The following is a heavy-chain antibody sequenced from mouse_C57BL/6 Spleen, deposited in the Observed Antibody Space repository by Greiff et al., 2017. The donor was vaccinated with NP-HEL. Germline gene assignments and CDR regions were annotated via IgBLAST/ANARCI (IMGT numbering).Heavy chain of an antibody. V-gene: IGHV2-4*01. Sequence: VMLVESGPGLVQPSQSLSITCTVSGFSLTSYGVHWVRQPPGKGLEWLGVIWSGGSTDYNAAFISRLSISKDNSKSQVFFKMNSLQADDTAIYYCAKTPANWDEEDAMDYWGQGTSVTVSS. CDR2: IWSGGST. CDR1: GFSLTSYG. J-gene: IGHJ4*01. CDR3: AKTPANWDEEDAMDY. D-gene: IGHD4-1*01.